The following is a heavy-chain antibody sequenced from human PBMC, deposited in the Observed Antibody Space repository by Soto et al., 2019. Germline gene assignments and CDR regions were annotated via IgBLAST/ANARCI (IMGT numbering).Heavy chain of an antibody. V-gene: IGHV3-11*06. D-gene: IGHD3-22*01. CDR1: GFTFSDYS. CDR2: ISSSNTYT. J-gene: IGHJ4*02. CDR3: ASSVHDRPVDY. Sequence: QVQLVESGGGLVKPGGSLRLSCAASGFTFSDYSMSWIRQAPGKGLEWVSYISSSNTYTNYADSMKGRFTISRDNAKNSLYLQMNSLRAEDTAVYYCASSVHDRPVDYWGQGTLVTVSS.